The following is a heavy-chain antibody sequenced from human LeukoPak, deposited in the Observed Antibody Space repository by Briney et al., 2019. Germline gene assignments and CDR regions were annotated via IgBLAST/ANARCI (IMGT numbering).Heavy chain of an antibody. CDR2: INWNGGST. CDR1: GFTFDDYG. V-gene: IGHV3-20*04. J-gene: IGHJ4*02. Sequence: AGGSLRLSCAASGFTFDDYGMSWVRQAPGKGLVWVSGINWNGGSTGYADSVKGRFTISRDNAKNSLYLQMNSLRAEDTALYYCARGSRYFDWLPPDYWGQGTLVTVSS. CDR3: ARGSRYFDWLPPDY. D-gene: IGHD3-9*01.